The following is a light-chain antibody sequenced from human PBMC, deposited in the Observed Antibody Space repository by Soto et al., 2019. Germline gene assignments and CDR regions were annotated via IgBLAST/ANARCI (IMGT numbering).Light chain of an antibody. CDR1: QRALYSSNDRSY. Sequence: DIVMTHSPDSLAVSLGDRATINCTSSQRALYSSNDRSYLAWFQQKPGQPPKALIYWASSREPGVPDRFSGSGSGTDFTLSISSLQAEDVAVYFCQQYFTTPCTFGQGTKVDIK. CDR2: WAS. J-gene: IGKJ1*01. CDR3: QQYFTTPCT. V-gene: IGKV4-1*01.